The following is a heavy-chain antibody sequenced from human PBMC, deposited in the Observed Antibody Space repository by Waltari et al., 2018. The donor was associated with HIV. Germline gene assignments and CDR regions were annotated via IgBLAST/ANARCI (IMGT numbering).Heavy chain of an antibody. CDR1: GDSVSSNSAA. CDR3: VRDRLYSSGWPNDQYFYYGMDV. CDR2: TYYRSKVYN. V-gene: IGHV6-1*01. J-gene: IGHJ6*02. D-gene: IGHD6-19*01. Sequence: QVQLQQSGPGLVKPSQTLSLTCVISGDSVSSNSAAWNWIRQSPSRGLEWLGRTYYRSKVYNDYAISVKSRISINPDTSNNQFSLQRNSVTPEDTAVYYCVRDRLYSSGWPNDQYFYYGMDVWGQGTTVTVSS.